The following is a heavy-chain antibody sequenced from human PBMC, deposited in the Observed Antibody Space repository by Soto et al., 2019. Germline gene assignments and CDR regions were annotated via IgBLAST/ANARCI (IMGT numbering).Heavy chain of an antibody. CDR2: INPKSGGT. Sequence: EASVKVSCKASGYTFTDFYIHWVRQAPGQGLEWMGWINPKSGGTNYAQKFQGRVTMTTDTSTSTAYMDLRGLRSDDTAIYFCARSALVLKVYITTADWFDPWGQGTLVTVSS. V-gene: IGHV1-2*02. CDR1: GYTFTDFY. D-gene: IGHD3-10*01. J-gene: IGHJ5*02. CDR3: ARSALVLKVYITTADWFDP.